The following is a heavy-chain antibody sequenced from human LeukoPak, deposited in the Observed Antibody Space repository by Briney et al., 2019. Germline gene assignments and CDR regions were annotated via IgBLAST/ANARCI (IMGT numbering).Heavy chain of an antibody. V-gene: IGHV3-23*01. Sequence: GGSLRLSCAASGFTFSSYATSWVRQAPGKGLEWVSAISGSGGSAYYADSVKGRFTISRDNSRNTLYLQMNSLRAEDTAVYYCAKEPNVEYFDYWGQGTLVTVSS. CDR1: GFTFSSYA. CDR3: AKEPNVEYFDY. J-gene: IGHJ4*02. CDR2: ISGSGGSA. D-gene: IGHD5-24*01.